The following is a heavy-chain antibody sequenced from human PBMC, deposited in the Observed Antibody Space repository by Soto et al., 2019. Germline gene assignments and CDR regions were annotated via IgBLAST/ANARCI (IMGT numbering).Heavy chain of an antibody. CDR1: GGSISSGDYY. J-gene: IGHJ6*02. Sequence: PSETLSLTCTVSGGSISSGDYYWSWIRQPPGKGLEWIGYIYYSGSTYYNPSLKSRVTISVDTSKNQFSLKLSSVTAADTAVYYCARDHSTGYYYGMDVWGQGTTVTSP. D-gene: IGHD2-15*01. CDR3: ARDHSTGYYYGMDV. CDR2: IYYSGST. V-gene: IGHV4-30-4*01.